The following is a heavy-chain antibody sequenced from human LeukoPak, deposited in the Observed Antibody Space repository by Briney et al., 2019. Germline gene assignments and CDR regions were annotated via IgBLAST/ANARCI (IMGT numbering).Heavy chain of an antibody. CDR3: SRESGAFCPFGY. CDR1: GGSIRSTNW. CDR2: ISLSGQT. J-gene: IGHJ4*02. Sequence: NPSETLSLTCGVSGGSIRSTNWWSWVRQPPGRGLEWIGEISLSGQTNYSPSLNGRVTMSLDESRNQLSLNLTSVTAADTAIYYCSRESGAFCPFGYWGQGTLVIVPP. V-gene: IGHV4/OR15-8*02. D-gene: IGHD1-26*01.